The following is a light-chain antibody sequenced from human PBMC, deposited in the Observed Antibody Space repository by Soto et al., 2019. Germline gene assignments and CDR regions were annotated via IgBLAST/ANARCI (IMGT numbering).Light chain of an antibody. CDR2: KAS. Sequence: DIPVTQSPSTLSAYVGEIVTITCRASQTISSWLAWYQQKPGKAPKIMIYKASTLKSGVPSRFSGSGSGTEFTLTISSLQPDDFATYYCQHYNSYSEAFGQGTKVDIK. J-gene: IGKJ1*01. CDR1: QTISSW. CDR3: QHYNSYSEA. V-gene: IGKV1-5*03.